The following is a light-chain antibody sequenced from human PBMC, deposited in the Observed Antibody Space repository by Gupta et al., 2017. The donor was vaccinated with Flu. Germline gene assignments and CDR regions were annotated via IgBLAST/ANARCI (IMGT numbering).Light chain of an antibody. V-gene: IGKV1-39*01. CDR3: QQSYSYWYT. CDR2: GAS. J-gene: IGKJ2*01. CDR1: QSISSY. Sequence: DIQMTQSQSSLSASVGDRVTITCRAGQSISSYLNWYQQKPGKAPKLLIYGASSLQSGVPSRFSGSGSGTDFTLTISSLHLEDFATYYCQQSYSYWYTFGQGTKLEIK.